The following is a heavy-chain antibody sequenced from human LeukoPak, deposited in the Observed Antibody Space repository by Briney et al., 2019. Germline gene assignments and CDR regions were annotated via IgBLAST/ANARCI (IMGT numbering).Heavy chain of an antibody. CDR3: AKLSPKWFFDY. Sequence: GGSLRLSCAASGFTFDDYGMSWVRQAPGKGLEWVSAISGSGGSTYYADSVKGRFTTSRDNSKNTLYLQMNSLRAEDTAVYYCAKLSPKWFFDYWGQGTLVTVSS. J-gene: IGHJ4*02. CDR1: GFTFDDYG. D-gene: IGHD3-22*01. V-gene: IGHV3-23*01. CDR2: ISGSGGST.